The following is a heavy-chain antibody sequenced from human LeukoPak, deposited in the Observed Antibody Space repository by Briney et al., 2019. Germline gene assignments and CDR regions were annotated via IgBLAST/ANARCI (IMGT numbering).Heavy chain of an antibody. CDR1: GFTFDYYW. CDR3: AKDRSSTLDDAFDF. D-gene: IGHD2-2*01. CDR2: IKESGSEK. Sequence: GGSLRLSCAASGFTFDYYWMTWVRQAPGKGLEWLANIKESGSEKYYVDSVKGRFTISRDNAKNSLYLQMSSLRAEDMALYYCAKDRSSTLDDAFDFWGQGTMVTVSS. J-gene: IGHJ3*01. V-gene: IGHV3-7*03.